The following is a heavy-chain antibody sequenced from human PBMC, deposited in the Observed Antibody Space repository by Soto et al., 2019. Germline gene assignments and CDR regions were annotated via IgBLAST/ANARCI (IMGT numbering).Heavy chain of an antibody. V-gene: IGHV4-34*01. CDR3: ARGLILWYGELSRRADHYYYMDV. CDR2: INESGST. D-gene: IGHD3-10*01. CDR1: GGSFSGYY. Sequence: QVQLQQWRAGLLKPSETLSLTCAVYGGSFSGYYWSWIRQPPGKGLEWIGEINESGSTKYNPSLKSRVTISVDTTKNQFSLKLSSVTAADKAVYYCARGLILWYGELSRRADHYYYMDVWVKGTTVTVSS. J-gene: IGHJ6*03.